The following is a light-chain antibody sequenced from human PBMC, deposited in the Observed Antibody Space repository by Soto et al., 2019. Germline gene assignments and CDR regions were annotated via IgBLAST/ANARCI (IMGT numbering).Light chain of an antibody. J-gene: IGKJ1*01. CDR1: QSVGSN. CDR3: QQYNNWPPDRT. Sequence: EIVMTQSPATLSVSPGDRAALSCRASQSVGSNLAWYQQKPGQAPRLLIYGASTRATGIPARFSGSGSGTVFTLPISRLQSEDFAIYFCQQYNNWPPDRTFGQGTKVEIK. V-gene: IGKV3-15*01. CDR2: GAS.